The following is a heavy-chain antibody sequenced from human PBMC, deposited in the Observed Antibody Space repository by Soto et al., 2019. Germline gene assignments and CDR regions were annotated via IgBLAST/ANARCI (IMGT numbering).Heavy chain of an antibody. CDR3: ATPPGDSWGFFEH. V-gene: IGHV3-23*01. J-gene: IGHJ5*02. D-gene: IGHD2-21*02. CDR1: GFTFSSYA. Sequence: GGSLRLSCAASGFTFSSYAMSWVRQAPGKGLEWVSAITSSGGIIYYADSVKGRFTISRDNSKNTLYLQMNSLGAEDTAVYFCATPPGDSWGFFEHWGQATLVTVSS. CDR2: ITSSGGII.